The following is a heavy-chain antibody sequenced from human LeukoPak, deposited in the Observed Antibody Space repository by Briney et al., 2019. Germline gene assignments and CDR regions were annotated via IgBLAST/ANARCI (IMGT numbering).Heavy chain of an antibody. CDR2: IYHSGST. D-gene: IGHD5-12*01. J-gene: IGHJ6*02. Sequence: PSETLSLTCAVSGGSISSGGYSWSWIQQPPGKGLEWIGYIYHSGSTYYNPSLKSRVTISVDRSKNQFSLKLSSVTAADTAVYYCARGGGYDLYYYGMDVWGQGTTVTVSS. CDR1: GGSISSGGYS. CDR3: ARGGGYDLYYYGMDV. V-gene: IGHV4-30-2*01.